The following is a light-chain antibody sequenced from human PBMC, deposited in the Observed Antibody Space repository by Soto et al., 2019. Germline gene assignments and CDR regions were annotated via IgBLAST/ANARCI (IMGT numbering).Light chain of an antibody. CDR2: INN. Sequence: QSVLSQPPSASGTPGQRVTMSCSGSKSNIGGNTVNWYLQVPGTAPKLLIYINNEQPFGVPDRFSGSKSGTSASLAISGVQPEDQGDYYCATWDDGLNGPIFGGGTKLTVL. CDR3: ATWDDGLNGPI. V-gene: IGLV1-44*01. CDR1: KSNIGGNT. J-gene: IGLJ2*01.